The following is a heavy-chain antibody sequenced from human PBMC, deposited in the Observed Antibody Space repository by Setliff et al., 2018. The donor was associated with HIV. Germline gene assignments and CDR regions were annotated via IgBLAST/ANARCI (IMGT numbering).Heavy chain of an antibody. V-gene: IGHV4-59*01. CDR2: IYYSGSP. CDR1: NGSISNYY. J-gene: IGHJ3*02. D-gene: IGHD3-22*01. Sequence: PSETLSLTCTVSNGSISNYYWSWIRQPPGKGLQWIGYIYYSGSPNYNPSLKSRVTISVDRSKNQVSLKLNSVTAADTAVYYCARDRMSSGYTAAFEIWGQGTVVTVSS. CDR3: ARDRMSSGYTAAFEI.